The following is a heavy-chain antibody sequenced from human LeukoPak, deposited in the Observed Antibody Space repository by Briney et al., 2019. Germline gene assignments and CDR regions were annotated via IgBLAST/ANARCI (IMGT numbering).Heavy chain of an antibody. J-gene: IGHJ3*02. CDR3: AREGFGGVIVRSDAFDI. Sequence: SETLSLTCAVSGYSISSGYYWGWIRQPPGKGLEWIGSIYHSGSTYYNPSPKSRVTISVDTSKNQFSLKLSSVTAADTAVYYCAREGFGGVIVRSDAFDIWGQGTMVTVSS. D-gene: IGHD3-16*02. CDR2: IYHSGST. CDR1: GYSISSGYY. V-gene: IGHV4-38-2*02.